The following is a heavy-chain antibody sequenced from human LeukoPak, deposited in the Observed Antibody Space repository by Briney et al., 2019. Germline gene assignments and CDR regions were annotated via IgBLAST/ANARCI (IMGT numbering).Heavy chain of an antibody. CDR3: ARHRLTHCSSTSCPVVADY. CDR1: GGSISSSTYY. CDR2: IFYSGST. J-gene: IGHJ4*02. D-gene: IGHD2-2*01. V-gene: IGHV4-39*01. Sequence: SETLSLTCTVSGGSISSSTYYWGWVRQPPGKGLEWIASIFYSGSTYYNPSLRSRVSISLDTSKNQFSLKLSSVTAADTAVYYCARHRLTHCSSTSCPVVADYWGQGTLVTVSS.